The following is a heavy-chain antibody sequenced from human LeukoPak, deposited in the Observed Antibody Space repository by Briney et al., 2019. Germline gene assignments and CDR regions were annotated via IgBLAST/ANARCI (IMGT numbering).Heavy chain of an antibody. D-gene: IGHD5-18*01. J-gene: IGHJ5*02. CDR1: GFTFSSYG. V-gene: IGHV3-30*02. Sequence: PGGSLRLSCAASGFTFSSYGMHWVRQAPGKGLEWVAFIRYDGSNKYYADSVKGRFTISRDNSKNTLYLQMNSLRAEDTAVYYCAKDVFGDTAMGYNWFDPWGQGTLVTVSS. CDR3: AKDVFGDTAMGYNWFDP. CDR2: IRYDGSNK.